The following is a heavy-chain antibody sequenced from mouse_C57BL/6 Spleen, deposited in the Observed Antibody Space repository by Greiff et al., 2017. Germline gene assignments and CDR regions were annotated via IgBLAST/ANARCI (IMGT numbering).Heavy chain of an antibody. CDR3: ARWVCGKDGVYCDAMDY. V-gene: IGHV1-4*01. J-gene: IGHJ4*01. Sequence: QVQLQQSGAELARPGASVKMSCKASGYTFTSYTMHWVKQRPGQGLEWIGYINPSSGYTKSNQKFKDKATLTADKSSSTAYMQLSSLNSEDSAVYYCARWVCGKDGVYCDAMDYWGQGTSVTVSS. CDR1: GYTFTSYT. CDR2: INPSSGYT. D-gene: IGHD1-1*02.